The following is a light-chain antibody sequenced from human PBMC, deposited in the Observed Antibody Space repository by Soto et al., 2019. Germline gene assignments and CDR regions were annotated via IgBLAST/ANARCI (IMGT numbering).Light chain of an antibody. CDR1: QSVTSNY. Sequence: IVLTQSPGTLSLSPGERATLCCRLGQSVTSNYIAWYQQKPGQAPRLLIYGASSRATGIPDRFSGSGSGTDFTLTISRLEPADFAVYYCQRYGSSRPWTLGQGTKVDIK. CDR3: QRYGSSRPWT. J-gene: IGKJ1*01. CDR2: GAS. V-gene: IGKV3-20*01.